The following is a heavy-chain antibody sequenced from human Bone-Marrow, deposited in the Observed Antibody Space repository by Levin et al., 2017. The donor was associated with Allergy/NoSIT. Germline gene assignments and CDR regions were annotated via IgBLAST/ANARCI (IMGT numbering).Heavy chain of an antibody. CDR3: ATKVRSGWYSGFDI. J-gene: IGHJ3*02. CDR1: EDIFDTFW. V-gene: IGHV5-51*01. Sequence: KVSCQASEDIFDTFWIGWVRQMPGKGLEWMGVIYPDSDTRYSPSLQGQVTISVDKSISTAYLQWSSLKTSDTAKYYCATKVRSGWYSGFDIWGQGTMVTVSS. D-gene: IGHD6-19*01. CDR2: IYPDSDT.